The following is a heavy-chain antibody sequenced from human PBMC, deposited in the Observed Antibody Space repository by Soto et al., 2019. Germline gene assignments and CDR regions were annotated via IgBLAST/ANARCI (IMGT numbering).Heavy chain of an antibody. J-gene: IGHJ6*02. CDR3: AKGESSSSGVYHYYGMDV. Sequence: GGSLRLSCAGSGFTFSYYAMSWVRQAPGKGLEWVSAISGSGDNTYYADSVKGRFTISRDNSKNTLSLQMNSLRAEDTAVYYCAKGESSSSGVYHYYGMDVWGQGTTVTVSS. CDR1: GFTFSYYA. D-gene: IGHD6-6*01. V-gene: IGHV3-23*01. CDR2: ISGSGDNT.